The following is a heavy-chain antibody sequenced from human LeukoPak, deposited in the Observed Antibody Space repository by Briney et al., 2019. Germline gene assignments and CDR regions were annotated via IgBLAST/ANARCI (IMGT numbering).Heavy chain of an antibody. J-gene: IGHJ4*02. CDR3: ARPAYCGGDCYLLDY. CDR2: IYPGDSDT. V-gene: IGHV5-51*01. D-gene: IGHD2-21*02. Sequence: GEPLQISSKGSGYSFTSYWIGWVRQMPGKGLEWMGIIYPGDSDTRYSPSFQGQVTISADKSISTAYLQWSSLKASDTAMYYCARPAYCGGDCYLLDYWGQGTLVTVSS. CDR1: GYSFTSYW.